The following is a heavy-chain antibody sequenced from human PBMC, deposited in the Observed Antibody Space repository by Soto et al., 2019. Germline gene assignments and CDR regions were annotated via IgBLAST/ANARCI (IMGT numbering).Heavy chain of an antibody. D-gene: IGHD2-15*01. CDR3: AKGIERFDY. Sequence: GGSLRLSCAASGFTFSSYGMHRVRQAPGKGLEWVAVISYDGSNKYYADSVKGRFTISRDNSKNTLYLQVNSLRAEDTAVYYCAKGIERFDYWGQGTLVTVS. CDR2: ISYDGSNK. CDR1: GFTFSSYG. V-gene: IGHV3-30*18. J-gene: IGHJ4*02.